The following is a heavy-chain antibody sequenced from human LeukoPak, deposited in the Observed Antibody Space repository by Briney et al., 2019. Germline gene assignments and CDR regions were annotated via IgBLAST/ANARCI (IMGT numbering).Heavy chain of an antibody. CDR2: IRDDGSNK. V-gene: IGHV3-30*02. CDR1: GFTFSSYG. J-gene: IGHJ4*02. Sequence: PGGSLRLSCAASGFTFSSYGMYWVHQAPGKGLEWVSCIRDDGSNKYYADSIKGRFTISRDNSKNTLYLQMNSLRAENSAMYYCANPQETGMDPFDYGSQGTLVTVSA. CDR3: ANPQETGMDPFDY. D-gene: IGHD5-18*01.